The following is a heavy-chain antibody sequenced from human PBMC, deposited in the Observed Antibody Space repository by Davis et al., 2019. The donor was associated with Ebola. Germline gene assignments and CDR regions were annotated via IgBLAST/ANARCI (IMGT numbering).Heavy chain of an antibody. Sequence: SETLSLTCAVYGGSFSGYYWSWIRQPPGKGLEWIGEINHSGSTYYNPSLKSRVTISVDRSKNQFSLKLSSVTAADTAVYYCASQFTTYYYDSSGYYDYWGQGTLVTVSS. CDR1: GGSFSGYY. CDR3: ASQFTTYYYDSSGYYDY. V-gene: IGHV4-34*01. CDR2: INHSGST. D-gene: IGHD3-22*01. J-gene: IGHJ4*02.